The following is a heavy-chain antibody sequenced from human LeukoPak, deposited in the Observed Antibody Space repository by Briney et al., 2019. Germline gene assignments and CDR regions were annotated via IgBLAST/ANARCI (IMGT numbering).Heavy chain of an antibody. CDR1: GYTFSSYS. Sequence: APLRVSCKASGYTFSSYSISWVRQAPGEGLEWVGWISDYNGNTNYAQKVQGRVTMTTDPFTSTAYMELRSLRSDDTAVYYCARDGPDRAAWFDPWGQGTLVTVSS. CDR3: ARDGPDRAAWFDP. V-gene: IGHV1-18*01. CDR2: ISDYNGNT. D-gene: IGHD3-22*01. J-gene: IGHJ5*02.